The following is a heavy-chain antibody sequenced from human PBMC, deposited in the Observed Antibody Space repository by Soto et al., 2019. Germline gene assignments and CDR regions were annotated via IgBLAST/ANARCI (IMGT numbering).Heavy chain of an antibody. V-gene: IGHV4-39*02. J-gene: IGHJ4*02. Sequence: SETLSLTCAVSGESISGTIYYWGWIRQPPGKGLEWIGSIYYSGSTYYNPSLKSRVTISVDTSKNHFSLKLTSVTAADTAVYYCARPGGSGWFYFDSWGQGSQVTVSS. CDR3: ARPGGSGWFYFDS. CDR2: IYYSGST. CDR1: GESISGTIYY. D-gene: IGHD6-13*01.